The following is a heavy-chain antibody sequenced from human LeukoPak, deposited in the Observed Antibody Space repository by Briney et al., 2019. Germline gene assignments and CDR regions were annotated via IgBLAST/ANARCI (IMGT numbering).Heavy chain of an antibody. CDR3: ARDRDSSSWFVDY. V-gene: IGHV1-46*01. Sequence: ASVKVSCKSSGYTFTSYYVHWVRQAPGQGLEWMGIINPSGGSTSYAQRFQGRVTLTRDTSTSTVYMELSSLRPEDTAVYYCARDRDSSSWFVDYWDQGTLVTVSS. J-gene: IGHJ4*02. CDR1: GYTFTSYY. D-gene: IGHD6-13*01. CDR2: INPSGGST.